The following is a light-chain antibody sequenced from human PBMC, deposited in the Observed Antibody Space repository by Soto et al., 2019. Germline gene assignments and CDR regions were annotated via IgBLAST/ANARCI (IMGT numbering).Light chain of an antibody. V-gene: IGLV4-60*02. J-gene: IGLJ1*01. CDR1: SGHSSYI. Sequence: HPVLTQSSSASASLGSSVKLTCTLSSGHSSYIIAWHQQQPGKAPRYLMKLEGSGSYNTGSGVPDRFSGSSSGADRYLTISNLQFEDEADYYCETWVSNTYVFGTGTKLTVL. CDR2: LEGSGSY. CDR3: ETWVSNTYV.